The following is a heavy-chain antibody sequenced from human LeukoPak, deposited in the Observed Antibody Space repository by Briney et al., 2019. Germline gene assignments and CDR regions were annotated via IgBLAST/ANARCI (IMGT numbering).Heavy chain of an antibody. CDR1: GFTFSSYW. CDR3: ARAGNGFDI. V-gene: IGHV3-74*01. J-gene: IGHJ3*02. CDR2: INSDGSIT. Sequence: GGSLRRSCAASGFTFSSYWMHWVRQAPGKGLVWVSRINSDGSITSYADSVKGPFTISRDNAKNTLYLQMNSLRAEDTAVYYCARAGNGFDIWGRGTMVTVFS.